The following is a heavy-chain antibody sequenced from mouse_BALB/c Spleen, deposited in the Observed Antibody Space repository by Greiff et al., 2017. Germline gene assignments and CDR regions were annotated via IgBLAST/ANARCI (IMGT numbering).Heavy chain of an antibody. CDR2: ISTYYGNT. D-gene: IGHD1-1*01. CDR1: SYTFTDYA. CDR3: ARSRIYYYGSSPSYWYFDV. Sequence: QVQLQQSGPELVRPGVSVKISCKGSSYTFTDYAMHWVKQSHAKSLEWIGVISTYYGNTNYNQKFKGKATMTVDKSSSTAYMELARLTSEDSAVYYCARSRIYYYGSSPSYWYFDVWGAGTTVTVSS. V-gene: IGHV1-67*01. J-gene: IGHJ1*01.